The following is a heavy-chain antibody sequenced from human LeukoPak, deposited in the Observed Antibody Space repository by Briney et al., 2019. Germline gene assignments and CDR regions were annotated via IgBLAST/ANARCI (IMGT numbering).Heavy chain of an antibody. CDR2: ISSSSSYI. Sequence: GGSLRLSCAASGFTFNSYSMNWVRQAPGKGLEWVSSISSSSSYIYYADSVKGRFTISRDNAKNSLYLQMNSLRAEDTAVYYCARSDGDYGIGAFDIWGQGTMVTVSS. CDR1: GFTFNSYS. CDR3: ARSDGDYGIGAFDI. D-gene: IGHD4-17*01. V-gene: IGHV3-21*01. J-gene: IGHJ3*02.